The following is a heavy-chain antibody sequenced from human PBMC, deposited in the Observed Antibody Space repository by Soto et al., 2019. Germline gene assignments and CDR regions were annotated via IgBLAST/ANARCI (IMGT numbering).Heavy chain of an antibody. CDR3: ASSSGSGSYSSLYYYGMDV. J-gene: IGHJ6*02. V-gene: IGHV4-34*01. Sequence: PSETLSLPCSVYGWSFSGYYWSWIRQPPGKGLEWIGEINHSGSTNYNPSLKSRVTISVDTSKNQFSLKLSSVTAADTAVYYCASSSGSGSYSSLYYYGMDVWGQGTTVTVSS. D-gene: IGHD3-10*01. CDR2: INHSGST. CDR1: GWSFSGYY.